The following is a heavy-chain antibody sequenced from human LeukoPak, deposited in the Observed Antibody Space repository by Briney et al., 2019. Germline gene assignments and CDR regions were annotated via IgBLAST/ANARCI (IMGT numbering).Heavy chain of an antibody. Sequence: SETLSLTCTVSGGSISSYYWSWIRQPPGKGLEWIGYIYYSGSTNYNPSLKSRVTISVDTSKNQFSLKLSSVTAADTAVYYCASGYDFPDCWGQGTLVTVSS. D-gene: IGHD5-12*01. CDR3: ASGYDFPDC. J-gene: IGHJ4*02. CDR1: GGSISSYY. V-gene: IGHV4-59*01. CDR2: IYYSGST.